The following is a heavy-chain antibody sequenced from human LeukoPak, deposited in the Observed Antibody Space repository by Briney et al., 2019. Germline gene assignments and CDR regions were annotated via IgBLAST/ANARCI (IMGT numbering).Heavy chain of an antibody. D-gene: IGHD4/OR15-4a*01. V-gene: IGHV4-59*01. J-gene: IGHJ6*03. Sequence: SETLSLTCTVSGGSINSYYWSWIRQPPGKGLEWIGYISYSGNTKYNPSLISRVTISVDTSKNQFSLELSSVTAADTAAYYCARKGAYYYYMDVWGKGTTVTVSS. CDR2: ISYSGNT. CDR3: ARKGAYYYYMDV. CDR1: GGSINSYY.